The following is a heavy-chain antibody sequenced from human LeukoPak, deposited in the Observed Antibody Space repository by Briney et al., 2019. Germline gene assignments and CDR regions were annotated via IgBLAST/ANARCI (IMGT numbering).Heavy chain of an antibody. V-gene: IGHV3-15*01. CDR3: TTDSTLGYCSGGSCYSEGY. Sequence: GGSLRLSCAASGFTFSNAWMSWVRQAPGKGLEWVGRIKSKTDGGTTDYAAPVKGRFTISRDDSKNTLYLQMNSLKTEDTAVCYCTTDSTLGYCSGGSCYSEGYWGQGTLVTVSS. CDR1: GFTFSNAW. CDR2: IKSKTDGGTT. D-gene: IGHD2-15*01. J-gene: IGHJ4*02.